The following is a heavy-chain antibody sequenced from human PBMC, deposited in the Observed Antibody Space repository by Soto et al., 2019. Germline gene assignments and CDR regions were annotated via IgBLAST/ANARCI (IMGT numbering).Heavy chain of an antibody. CDR2: INHSGST. J-gene: IGHJ5*02. V-gene: IGHV4-34*01. CDR1: GGSFSGYY. D-gene: IGHD6-13*01. CDR3: ARDPGIAAAGPA. Sequence: QVQLQQWGAGLLKPSETLSLTCAVYGGSFSGYYWSWIRQPPGKGLEWIGEINHSGSTNYNPSLTSRVTISVDTSKNQFSLKLSSVTAADTAVYYCARDPGIAAAGPAWGQGTLVTVSS.